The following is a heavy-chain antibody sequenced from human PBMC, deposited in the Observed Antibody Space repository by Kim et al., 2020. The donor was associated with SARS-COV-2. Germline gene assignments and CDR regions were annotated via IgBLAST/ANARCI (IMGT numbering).Heavy chain of an antibody. J-gene: IGHJ4*02. D-gene: IGHD6-19*01. V-gene: IGHV1-3*01. CDR1: GYTFTSYA. Sequence: ASVKVSCKASGYTFTSYAMHWVCQAPGQRLEWMGWINAGNGNTKCSQKFQGRVTITRDTSASTAYMELSSLRSEDTAVYYCARDGGAVAGLDYWGQGTLVTVSS. CDR3: ARDGGAVAGLDY. CDR2: INAGNGNT.